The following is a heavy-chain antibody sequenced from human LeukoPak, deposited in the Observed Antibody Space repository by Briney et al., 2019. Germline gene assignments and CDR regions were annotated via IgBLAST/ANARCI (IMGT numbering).Heavy chain of an antibody. Sequence: ASVKVSCKASGYTFTGYYMHWVRQAPGQGLEWMGWINPNSGGTNYAQKFQGRVTMTRDTSISTAYMELSRLRSDDTAVYYCARVRIAVAGKYYFDYWGQGTQVTVSS. CDR3: ARVRIAVAGKYYFDY. V-gene: IGHV1-2*02. J-gene: IGHJ4*02. CDR1: GYTFTGYY. D-gene: IGHD6-19*01. CDR2: INPNSGGT.